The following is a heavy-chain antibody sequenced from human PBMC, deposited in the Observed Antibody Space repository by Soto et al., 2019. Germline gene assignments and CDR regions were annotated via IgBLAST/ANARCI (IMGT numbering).Heavy chain of an antibody. CDR3: ARASIAARRGLGY. Sequence: QVQLVESGGGVVQPGRSLRLSCAASGFTFSSYAMHWVRQAPGKGLEWVAVISYDGSNKYYADSVKGRFTISRDKSKYTLSLQMNSLRAEDTAVYYCARASIAARRGLGYWGQGTLVTVSS. D-gene: IGHD6-6*01. CDR2: ISYDGSNK. V-gene: IGHV3-30-3*01. CDR1: GFTFSSYA. J-gene: IGHJ4*02.